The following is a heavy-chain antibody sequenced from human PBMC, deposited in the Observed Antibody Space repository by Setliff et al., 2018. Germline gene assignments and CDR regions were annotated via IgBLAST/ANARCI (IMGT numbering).Heavy chain of an antibody. Sequence: PSETLSLTCTVSGGSISSSSYYWGWIRQPPGKGLEWIGSIYYSGSTYYNPSLKSRVMISVDTSKNQFSLKLTSVSAADTAVYYCARSPPYGGHRVFDLGGQGTMVTVSS. D-gene: IGHD4-17*01. CDR3: ARSPPYGGHRVFDL. CDR1: GGSISSSSYY. CDR2: IYYSGST. J-gene: IGHJ3*01. V-gene: IGHV4-39*07.